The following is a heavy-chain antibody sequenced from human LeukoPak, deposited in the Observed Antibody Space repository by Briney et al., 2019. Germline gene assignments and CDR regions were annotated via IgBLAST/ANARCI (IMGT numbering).Heavy chain of an antibody. V-gene: IGHV4-61*02. Sequence: PSETLSLTCTVSGGSISSSSYYWGWIRQPPGKGLEWIGRIHTSGSTSSNPSLKSRVTISIDTSKNQFSLKLSSVTAADTAVYYCARDIVRYFDYWGQGTLVTVSS. CDR3: ARDIVRYFDY. D-gene: IGHD2-8*01. CDR1: GGSISSSSYY. J-gene: IGHJ4*02. CDR2: IHTSGST.